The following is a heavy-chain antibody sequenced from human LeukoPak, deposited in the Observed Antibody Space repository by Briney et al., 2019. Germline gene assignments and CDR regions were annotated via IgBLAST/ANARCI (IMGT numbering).Heavy chain of an antibody. CDR3: ATDLHFGYCTAASCANY. Sequence: GGSLRLSCAASGFTFISSWMTWVRQAPGKGLEWVGRIRSTPDGGATDYAAPVKGRFTISRDDSKNTLYLQMSSLRTEDTAVYYCATDLHFGYCTAASCANYWGQGTLVTVSS. D-gene: IGHD2-2*03. J-gene: IGHJ4*02. CDR1: GFTFISSW. CDR2: IRSTPDGGAT. V-gene: IGHV3-15*01.